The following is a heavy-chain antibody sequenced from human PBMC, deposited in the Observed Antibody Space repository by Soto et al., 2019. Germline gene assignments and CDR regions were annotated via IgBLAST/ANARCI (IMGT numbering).Heavy chain of an antibody. Sequence: PGGSLRLSCAASGFTFSSYGMHWVRQAPGKGLEWVAVIWYDGSNKYYADSVKGRFTISRDNSKNTLYLQMNSLRAEDTAVYYCARDGRYDYDFWSGYYGYYYYGMDVWGQGTTVTVSS. CDR3: ARDGRYDYDFWSGYYGYYYYGMDV. CDR1: GFTFSSYG. V-gene: IGHV3-33*01. J-gene: IGHJ6*02. D-gene: IGHD3-3*01. CDR2: IWYDGSNK.